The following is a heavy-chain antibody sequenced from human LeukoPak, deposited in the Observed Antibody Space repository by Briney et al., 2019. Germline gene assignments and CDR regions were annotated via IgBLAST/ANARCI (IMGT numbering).Heavy chain of an antibody. D-gene: IGHD2-2*01. J-gene: IGHJ6*02. CDR3: ARLCSSTSCRALYYYYGMDV. CDR1: GGSFSGYY. V-gene: IGHV4-34*01. Sequence: SETLSLTCAVYGGSFSGYYWSWIRQPPGKGLEWIGEINLSGSTNYNPSLKSRVTISVDTSKNQFSLKLSSVTAADTAVYYCARLCSSTSCRALYYYYGMDVWGQGTTVTVSS. CDR2: INLSGST.